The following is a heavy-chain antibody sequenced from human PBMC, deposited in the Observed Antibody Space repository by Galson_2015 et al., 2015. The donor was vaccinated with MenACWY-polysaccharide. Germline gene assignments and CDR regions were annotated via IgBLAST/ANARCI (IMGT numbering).Heavy chain of an antibody. CDR3: ARDLRSYYDFWSGDNGDYYYYGMDV. Sequence: SLRLSCAASGFTFSNAWMSWVRQAPGKGLEWVGRIKSKTDGGTTDYAAPVKGRFTISRDDSKNTLYLQMNSLKTEDTAVYYCARDLRSYYDFWSGDNGDYYYYGMDVWGQGTTVTVSS. CDR1: GFTFSNAW. CDR2: IKSKTDGGTT. J-gene: IGHJ6*02. D-gene: IGHD3-3*01. V-gene: IGHV3-15*01.